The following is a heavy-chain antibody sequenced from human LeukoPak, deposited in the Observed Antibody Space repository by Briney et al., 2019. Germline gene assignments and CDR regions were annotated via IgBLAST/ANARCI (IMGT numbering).Heavy chain of an antibody. Sequence: GGSLRLSCAASGFTFSSYAMNWVRQAPGKGLEWVSSISGSGGSTNYADSVEGRFTISRDNSKNTLYLQMDSLRAEDTAVYYCAKALCSSTSCSTDYWGQGTLVTVSS. CDR2: ISGSGGST. CDR3: AKALCSSTSCSTDY. V-gene: IGHV3-23*01. D-gene: IGHD2-2*01. CDR1: GFTFSSYA. J-gene: IGHJ4*02.